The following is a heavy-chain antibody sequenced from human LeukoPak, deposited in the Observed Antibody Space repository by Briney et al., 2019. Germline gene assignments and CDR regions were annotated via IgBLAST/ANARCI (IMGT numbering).Heavy chain of an antibody. Sequence: SETLSLTCAVYGGSFSGYYWSWIRQPPGKGLEWIGEINHSGSTNYNPSLKSRATISVDTSKNQFSLKLSSVTAADTAVYYCARRRRMIWQGFDYWGQGTLVTVSS. CDR2: INHSGST. CDR1: GGSFSGYY. J-gene: IGHJ4*02. CDR3: ARRRRMIWQGFDY. D-gene: IGHD2-15*01. V-gene: IGHV4-34*01.